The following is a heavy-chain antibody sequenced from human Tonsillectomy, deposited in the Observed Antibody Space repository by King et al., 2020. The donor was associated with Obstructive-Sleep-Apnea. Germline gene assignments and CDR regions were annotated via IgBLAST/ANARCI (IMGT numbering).Heavy chain of an antibody. J-gene: IGHJ4*02. V-gene: IGHV3-7*03. CDR2: IKQDGSEK. D-gene: IGHD6-6*01. Sequence: VQLVESGGGLVQPGGSLRLSCAASGFTFSSYWMSWVRQAPGKGLEWVANIKQDGSEKYYVDSVKGRFTISRDNAKNSLYLQMNRLRAEDTAVYYCARGPTLEYSSSSDYWGQGTLVTVSS. CDR1: GFTFSSYW. CDR3: ARGPTLEYSSSSDY.